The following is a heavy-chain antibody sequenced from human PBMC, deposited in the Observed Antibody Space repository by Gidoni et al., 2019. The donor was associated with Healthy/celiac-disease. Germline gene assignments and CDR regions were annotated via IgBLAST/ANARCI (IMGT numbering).Heavy chain of an antibody. Sequence: EVQLVESGGGLVKPGGSLRLSCAASGFTFSSYSMNWVRQAPGKGLEWVSSISSSSSYIYYADSVKGRFTISRDNAKNSLYLQMNSLRAEDTAVYYCARDLRDIVVVPAAIRIYYYYGMDVWGQGTTVTVSS. CDR2: ISSSSSYI. CDR3: ARDLRDIVVVPAAIRIYYYYGMDV. V-gene: IGHV3-21*01. D-gene: IGHD2-2*02. CDR1: GFTFSSYS. J-gene: IGHJ6*02.